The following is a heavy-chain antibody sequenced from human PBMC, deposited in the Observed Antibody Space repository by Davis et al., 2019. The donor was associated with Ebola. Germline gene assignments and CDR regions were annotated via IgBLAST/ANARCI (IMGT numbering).Heavy chain of an antibody. CDR2: TRGSGDNT. D-gene: IGHD3-10*02. CDR3: ARGLFVRGLIEAFDI. Sequence: GESLKISCAASGFTFSNFAMSWVRLAPGKGPEWVAATRGSGDNTFHADSVRGRFTISRDNSKNTLYLQMNSLRAEDTALYYCARGLFVRGLIEAFDIWGRGTMVTVSS. J-gene: IGHJ3*02. CDR1: GFTFSNFA. V-gene: IGHV3-23*01.